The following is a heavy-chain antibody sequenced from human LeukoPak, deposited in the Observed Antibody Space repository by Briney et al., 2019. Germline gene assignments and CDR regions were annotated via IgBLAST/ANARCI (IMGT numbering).Heavy chain of an antibody. CDR1: GYTFTIYG. V-gene: IGHV1-18*01. CDR2: INTYNGKT. CDR3: ARDLNSGSSSGY. Sequence: GSVKVSCKASGYTFTIYGISWVRQAAGQGVEWMGWINTYNGKTNYAQKLQGRVTMTTDTSTSTAYMELRSLRSDDTAVYYCARDLNSGSSSGYWGQGTLVTVSS. D-gene: IGHD1-26*01. J-gene: IGHJ4*02.